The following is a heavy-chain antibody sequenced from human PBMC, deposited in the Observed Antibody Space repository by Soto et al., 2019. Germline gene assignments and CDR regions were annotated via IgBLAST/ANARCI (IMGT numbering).Heavy chain of an antibody. CDR3: AGAWGAGGFRVLYVMDV. J-gene: IGHJ6*02. CDR1: GYTFTGYY. D-gene: IGHD3-10*01. Sequence: ASGKVSCKASGYTFTGYYMHWVRQAPGQGLKRMGRINPNSGGTNYAQKLQGWVTMTRDTSISTAYKELSRLRNCETDVNYNAGAWGAGGFRVLYVMDVWGQGTTVTVSS. V-gene: IGHV1-2*04. CDR2: INPNSGGT.